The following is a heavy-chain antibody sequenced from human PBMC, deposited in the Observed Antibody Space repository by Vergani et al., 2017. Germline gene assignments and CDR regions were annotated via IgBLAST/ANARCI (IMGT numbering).Heavy chain of an antibody. CDR2: INHSGST. CDR1: GGSFSGYY. CDR3: ARVGYSSSSSDY. V-gene: IGHV4-34*01. D-gene: IGHD6-6*01. J-gene: IGHJ4*02. Sequence: QVQLQQWGAGLLKPSETLSLTCAVYGGSFSGYYWSWIRQPPGKGLEWIGEINHSGSTNYNPSLKSRVTISVDTSKNQFSLKLSSVTAADTAVYYCARVGYSSSSSDYWGQGTLVTVFS.